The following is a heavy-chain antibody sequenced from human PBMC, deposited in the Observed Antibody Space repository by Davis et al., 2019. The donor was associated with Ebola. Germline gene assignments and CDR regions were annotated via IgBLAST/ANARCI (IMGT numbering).Heavy chain of an antibody. J-gene: IGHJ6*03. V-gene: IGHV3-33*06. D-gene: IGHD1-26*01. Sequence: GESLKISCAAYGFTFSTYGMHWVRQAPGKGLEWVAVTWFDGSDKYYADSVKGRFTISRDNSKNTLSLQMNTLRAEDTAVYYCANLGGGASGTFHYYYYMDVWGKGTTVTVSS. CDR2: TWFDGSDK. CDR1: GFTFSTYG. CDR3: ANLGGGASGTFHYYYYMDV.